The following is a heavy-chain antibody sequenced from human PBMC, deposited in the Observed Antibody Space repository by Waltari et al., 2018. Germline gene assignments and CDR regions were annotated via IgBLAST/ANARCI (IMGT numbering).Heavy chain of an antibody. J-gene: IGHJ6*03. D-gene: IGHD3-3*01. CDR1: GGSLSGYH. CDR3: ARVFGYYYYYMDV. Sequence: QVQLQQWGAGLLKPSETLSLTCDVSGGSLSGYHWTWIRQPPGKGLEWIGEINDSGRTTYNPSLESRVTVSIDTANNQFSLRVRSVTAADTDVYYCARVFGYYYYYMDVWGKGTTVTISS. CDR2: INDSGRT. V-gene: IGHV4-34*02.